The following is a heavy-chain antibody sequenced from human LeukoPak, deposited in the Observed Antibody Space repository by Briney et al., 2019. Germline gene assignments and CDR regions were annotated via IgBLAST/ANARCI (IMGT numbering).Heavy chain of an antibody. CDR1: GFTFSDYY. V-gene: IGHV4-59*08. J-gene: IGHJ4*02. CDR2: IYYSGST. CDR3: ARGTYYYDSSGYYHGYYFDY. D-gene: IGHD3-22*01. Sequence: GSLRLSCAASGFTFSDYYMSWIRQPPGKGLEWIGYIYYSGSTNYNPSLKSRVTISVDTSKNQFSLKLSSVAAADTAVYYCARGTYYYDSSGYYHGYYFDYWGQGTLVTVSS.